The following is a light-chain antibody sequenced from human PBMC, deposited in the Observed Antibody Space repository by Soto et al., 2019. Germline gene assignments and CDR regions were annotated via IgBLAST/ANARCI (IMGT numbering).Light chain of an antibody. CDR3: MQGTHWPPH. Sequence: DVVMTQSPLSLPVTLGQPASISCRSSQSLVYSDGHTYLNRFQQRPGQSPRRLIYKVSNRDSGVPDRFSGSGSGTDFTMKISRVEAEDVGVYYCMQGTHWPPHFGQGTRLEIK. CDR1: QSLVYSDGHTY. J-gene: IGKJ5*01. V-gene: IGKV2-30*01. CDR2: KVS.